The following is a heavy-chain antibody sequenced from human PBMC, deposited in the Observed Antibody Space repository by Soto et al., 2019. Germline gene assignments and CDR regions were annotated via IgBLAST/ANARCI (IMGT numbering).Heavy chain of an antibody. J-gene: IGHJ6*02. D-gene: IGHD3-10*01. CDR2: IYYSGST. CDR3: ATLGEPITGYYSYAVDV. Sequence: SETLSLTCTVSGGSISLSSYYWGCIRQPPGKGLEWIGSIYYSGSTYYNPPLKSRVTISVDTSKNQFSLKLSSVTAADTAVYYCATLGEPITGYYSYAVDVWGQGTTVTVS. CDR1: GGSISLSSYY. V-gene: IGHV4-39*01.